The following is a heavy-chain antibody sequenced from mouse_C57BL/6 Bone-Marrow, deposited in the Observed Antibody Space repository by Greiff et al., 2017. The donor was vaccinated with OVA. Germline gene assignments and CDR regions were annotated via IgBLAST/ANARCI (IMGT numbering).Heavy chain of an antibody. D-gene: IGHD1-1*01. Sequence: QVQLQQSGAELARPGASVKMSCKASGYTFTSYTMHWVKQRPGQGLEWIGYINPSSGYTKYNQKFKDKATLTADKSSSTAYMQLSSLTSEDSAVYYCARWGITTVVEGWFAYWGQGTLVTVSA. CDR1: GYTFTSYT. CDR2: INPSSGYT. CDR3: ARWGITTVVEGWFAY. V-gene: IGHV1-4*01. J-gene: IGHJ3*01.